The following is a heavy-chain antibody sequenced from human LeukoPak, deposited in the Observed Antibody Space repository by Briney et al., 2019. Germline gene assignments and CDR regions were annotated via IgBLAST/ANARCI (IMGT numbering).Heavy chain of an antibody. CDR1: GYTFTGYY. Sequence: GASVKVSCKASGYTFTGYYMHWVRQAPGQGLEWMGWINPNSGGTNYAQKFQGRVTMTRDTSISTAYMELSRLRSDDTTVYYCARGWQQLPKGWFDPWGQGTLATVSS. CDR3: ARGWQQLPKGWFDP. J-gene: IGHJ5*02. D-gene: IGHD6-13*01. CDR2: INPNSGGT. V-gene: IGHV1-2*02.